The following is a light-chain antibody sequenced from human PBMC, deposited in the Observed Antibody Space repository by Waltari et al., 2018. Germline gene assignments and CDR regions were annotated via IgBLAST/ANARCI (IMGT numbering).Light chain of an antibody. J-gene: IGKJ2*02. Sequence: QSLVYSDGNTYLNWFQQRTAQSPRRLIYKFSGRDSGVADIFSGSGSGTDFTLKISRVEAEDVGVYYCMKGTHWPWTFGQATKLEIK. CDR1: QSLVYSDGNTY. CDR3: MKGTHWPWT. V-gene: IGKV2-30*01. CDR2: KFS.